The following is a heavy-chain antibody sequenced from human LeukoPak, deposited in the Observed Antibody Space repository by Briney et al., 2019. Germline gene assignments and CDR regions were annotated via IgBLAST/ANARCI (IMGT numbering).Heavy chain of an antibody. V-gene: IGHV3-9*01. CDR2: ISWNSGSI. J-gene: IGHJ4*02. CDR3: AKDISRTGSGSYYSGYFDY. Sequence: GGSLRLSCAASGFTFRTSAMHWVRQAPGKGLEWVSGISWNSGSIGYADSVKGRFTISRDNAKNSLYLQMNSLRAEDTALYYCAKDISRTGSGSYYSGYFDYWGQGTLVTVSS. CDR1: GFTFRTSA. D-gene: IGHD3-10*01.